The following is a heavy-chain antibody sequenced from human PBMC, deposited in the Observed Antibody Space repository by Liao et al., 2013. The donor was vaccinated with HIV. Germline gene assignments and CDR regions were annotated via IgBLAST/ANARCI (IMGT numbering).Heavy chain of an antibody. CDR1: GGSISSYY. CDR3: ARMGTSTEYYDMWSGYYSHVQQGTHFDH. J-gene: IGHJ4*02. Sequence: QVQLQESGPGLVKPSETLSLTCTVSGGSISSYYWSWIRQSAGKGLEWIGRIYTSGSANYNPSLKSRVTMSVDTSKNQFSLKLSSVTAADTAMYYCARMGTSTEYYDMWSGYYSHVQQGTHFDHWGQGTLVTVSS. D-gene: IGHD3-3*01. V-gene: IGHV4-4*07. CDR2: IYTSGSA.